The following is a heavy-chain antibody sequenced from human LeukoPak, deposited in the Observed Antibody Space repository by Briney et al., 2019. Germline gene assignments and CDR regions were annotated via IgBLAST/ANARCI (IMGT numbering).Heavy chain of an antibody. J-gene: IGHJ4*02. D-gene: IGHD5-18*01. CDR2: ITIDGSST. CDR3: ASGNPGNSYGY. Sequence: GGSLRLSSAASGFTFSSYWMHWVRQAPGKGLIWVSRITIDGSSTSYADSVKGRFTISRDNAKNTVYLQMNSLRAEDTAVYYCASGNPGNSYGYWGQGTLVTVSS. V-gene: IGHV3-74*01. CDR1: GFTFSSYW.